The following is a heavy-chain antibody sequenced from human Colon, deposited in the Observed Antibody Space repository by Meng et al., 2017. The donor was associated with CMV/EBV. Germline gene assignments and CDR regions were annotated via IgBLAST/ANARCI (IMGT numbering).Heavy chain of an antibody. CDR1: GYTFTGYW. V-gene: IGHV1-2*06. J-gene: IGHJ4*02. Sequence: QVQLVQSGVEVRKPGTSVKLSCKASGYTFTGYWMHWVRQAPGKGLEWMGRSKTSTGDTNYAQNFQGRVTVTRNTSIRTVYMEVNSLTSDDTAVYYGTREGFDYWGQGALVTVSS. CDR2: SKTSTGDT. CDR3: TREGFDY.